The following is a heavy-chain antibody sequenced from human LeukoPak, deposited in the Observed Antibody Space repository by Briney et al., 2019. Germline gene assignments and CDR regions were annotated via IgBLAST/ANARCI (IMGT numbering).Heavy chain of an antibody. Sequence: NPSETLSLTCTVSGGSISSHNWTWIRQPPGKGLEWIGYIDDSGNSKYNPSLKSRVTISVDTTRNQFSLKLSSVTAADTAVYYCVRESRLRSFDWFGSYFHYWGQGTLVTVSS. V-gene: IGHV4-59*11. CDR3: VRESRLRSFDWFGSYFHY. J-gene: IGHJ4*02. D-gene: IGHD3-9*01. CDR2: IDDSGNS. CDR1: GGSISSHN.